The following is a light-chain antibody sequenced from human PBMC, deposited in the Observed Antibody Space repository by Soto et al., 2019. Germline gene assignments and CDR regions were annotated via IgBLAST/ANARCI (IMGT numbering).Light chain of an antibody. CDR1: QGISSY. V-gene: IGKV1-39*01. J-gene: IGKJ1*01. CDR3: QQSYSTPWT. Sequence: IQLTQSPSSLSASVGDRVTNTCRASQGISSYLAWYQQKPGKAPKLLIYLASTLQSGVPSSFIGSGSGTDFTLTISSLQPEDFATYYCQQSYSTPWTFGQGTKVDIK. CDR2: LAS.